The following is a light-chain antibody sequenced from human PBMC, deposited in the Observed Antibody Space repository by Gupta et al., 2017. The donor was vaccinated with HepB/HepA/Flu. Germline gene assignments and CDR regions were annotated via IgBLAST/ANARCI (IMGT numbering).Light chain of an antibody. CDR2: GNT. CDR1: ASNIGATSD. Sequence: QSVLPQPPSVSAAPGQRVTISCTGGASNIGATSDVHWYPQRPGTPPKLLIFGNTNRTSGVPDRVSGSKCGTSASLTITGLQGEDEADYYWQSEDRNRSGVVFGGGTKLTVL. CDR3: QSEDRNRSGVV. V-gene: IGLV1-40*01. J-gene: IGLJ2*01.